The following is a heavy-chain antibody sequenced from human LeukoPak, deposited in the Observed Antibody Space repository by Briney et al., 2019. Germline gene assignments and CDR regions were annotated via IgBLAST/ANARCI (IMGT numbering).Heavy chain of an antibody. CDR2: ISSSSSYI. Sequence: GGSLRLSCAASGFTFSSYSMNWVRQAPGKGLEWVSSISSSSSYIYYADSVKGRFTISRDNAKNSLYLQMNSLRAGDTAVYYCARDLSYGSEYYFDYWGQGTLVTVSS. CDR1: GFTFSSYS. CDR3: ARDLSYGSEYYFDY. J-gene: IGHJ4*02. V-gene: IGHV3-21*01. D-gene: IGHD3-10*01.